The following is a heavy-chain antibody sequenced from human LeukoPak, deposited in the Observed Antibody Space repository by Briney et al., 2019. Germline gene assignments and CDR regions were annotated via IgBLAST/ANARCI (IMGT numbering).Heavy chain of an antibody. CDR3: ARTLDRYNWNYGIDY. D-gene: IGHD1-7*01. Sequence: ASVKVSFKASGYTFTGYCIHWVRQAPGQGLEWMGWINPNSGGTNYAQNFQGRVTMTRDTSISTVYMELSSLRSDDTAVYFCARTLDRYNWNYGIDYWGQGTLVTVSS. V-gene: IGHV1-2*02. CDR1: GYTFTGYC. CDR2: INPNSGGT. J-gene: IGHJ4*02.